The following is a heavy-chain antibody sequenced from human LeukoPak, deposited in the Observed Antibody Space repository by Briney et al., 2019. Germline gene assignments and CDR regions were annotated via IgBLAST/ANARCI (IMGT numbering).Heavy chain of an antibody. CDR3: ARGGGYCSSTSCYTGIIRGWFDP. J-gene: IGHJ5*02. CDR1: GYTFTSFG. D-gene: IGHD2-2*02. V-gene: IGHV1-18*01. Sequence: GASVKVSCKASGYTFTSFGISWVRQAPGQGLEWMGWISAYNGNTNYAQKLQGRVTMTTDTSTSTAYMELRSLRSDDTAVYNCARGGGYCSSTSCYTGIIRGWFDPWGQGTLVTVSS. CDR2: ISAYNGNT.